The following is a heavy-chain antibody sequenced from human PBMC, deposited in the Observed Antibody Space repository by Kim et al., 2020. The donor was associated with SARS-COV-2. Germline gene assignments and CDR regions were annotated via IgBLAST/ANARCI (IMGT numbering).Heavy chain of an antibody. Sequence: DSVKGRFTISRNNSKNTLYLQMNNLRPDDKALYYCAAATYYYGSGTYYISWGQGTLVTVSS. CDR3: AAATYYYGSGTYYIS. D-gene: IGHD3-10*01. V-gene: IGHV3-23*01. J-gene: IGHJ4*02.